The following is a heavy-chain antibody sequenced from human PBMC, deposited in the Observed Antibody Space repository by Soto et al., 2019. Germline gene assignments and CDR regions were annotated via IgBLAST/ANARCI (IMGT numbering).Heavy chain of an antibody. D-gene: IGHD3-10*01. CDR2: IWYDGSNK. J-gene: IGHJ4*02. CDR1: GFTFSSYG. Sequence: QVQLVESGGGVVQPGGSLRLSCAASGFTFSSYGMQWVRQAPGKGLEWVAVIWYDGSNKYYADSVKGRFTISRDNSKNTLYLQMNSLRAEDTAVYYCARDMGGSGRPPGGYWGQGTLVTVSS. V-gene: IGHV3-33*01. CDR3: ARDMGGSGRPPGGY.